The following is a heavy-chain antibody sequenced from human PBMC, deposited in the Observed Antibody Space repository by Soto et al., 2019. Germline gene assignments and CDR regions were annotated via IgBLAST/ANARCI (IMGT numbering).Heavy chain of an antibody. CDR2: ISGSGGST. CDR3: AKDAVPYNGVWDWFDT. J-gene: IGHJ5*02. D-gene: IGHD3-10*01. Sequence: PGGSLRLSCAASGFTFSSYAMSWVRQAPGKGLEWVSAISGSGGSTYYADSVKGRFTISRDNSKNTLYLQMSSLRVDDTAVYFCAKDAVPYNGVWDWFDTWGQGTLVTVSS. V-gene: IGHV3-23*01. CDR1: GFTFSSYA.